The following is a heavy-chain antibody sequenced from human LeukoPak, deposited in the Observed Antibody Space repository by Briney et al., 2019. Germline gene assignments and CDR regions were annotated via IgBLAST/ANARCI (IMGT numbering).Heavy chain of an antibody. CDR1: GFTFDDYA. D-gene: IGHD6-13*01. J-gene: IGHJ5*01. V-gene: IGHV3-43*02. CDR3: AKDVTGYSSSWYSWFDS. Sequence: GGSLRLSCAASGFTFDDYAMHWVRQAPGRGLEWVSSNSGDGGSTYYVDSVKGRFTISRDNSKNSLYLQMNSLRTEDTALYYCAKDVTGYSSSWYSWFDSWGQGTLVTVSS. CDR2: NSGDGGST.